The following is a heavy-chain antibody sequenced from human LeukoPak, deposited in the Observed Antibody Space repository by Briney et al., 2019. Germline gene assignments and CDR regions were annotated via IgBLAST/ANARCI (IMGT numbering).Heavy chain of an antibody. J-gene: IGHJ4*02. V-gene: IGHV4-59*08. Sequence: PSETLSLTCTVSGGSVSGYYWSWIRQPPGKGLEWIAYIYYSGSTNYNPSLKSRVTISVDTSKNQFSLRLSSVTAADTAVYYCARAGEGEDYWGQGTLDTVSS. D-gene: IGHD4-17*01. CDR3: ARAGEGEDY. CDR2: IYYSGST. CDR1: GGSVSGYY.